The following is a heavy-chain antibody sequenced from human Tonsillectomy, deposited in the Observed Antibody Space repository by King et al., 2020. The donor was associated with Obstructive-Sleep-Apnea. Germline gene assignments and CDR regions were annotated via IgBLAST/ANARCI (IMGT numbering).Heavy chain of an antibody. CDR3: ASELSYGSGCHAFIY. V-gene: IGHV3-30*02. D-gene: IGHD3-10*01. CDR1: GFTFSTYG. Sequence: VQLVESGGGVVQPGGSLRLSCAASGFTFSTYGMHWVRQAPGKGLEWVAFIHIDGNYKYYADSVKGRFTISRDNSKNTLYLQMNSLRAEDAAVYYCASELSYGSGCHAFIYWGQGTLVTVSS. CDR2: IHIDGNYK. J-gene: IGHJ4*02.